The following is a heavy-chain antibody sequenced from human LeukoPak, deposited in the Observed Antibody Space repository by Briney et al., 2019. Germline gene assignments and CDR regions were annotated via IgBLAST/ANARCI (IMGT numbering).Heavy chain of an antibody. CDR2: IYYSGST. V-gene: IGHV4-39*07. J-gene: IGHJ5*02. Sequence: SETLSLTCSVSGGSISSSSYYWGWIRQPPGKGLEWIGIIYYSGSTYYNPSLKSRLTISVDTSKNQFSLKLSSVTAADTAVYYCARVLHQLPSRPFDPWSQGTLVTVSS. D-gene: IGHD2-2*01. CDR1: GGSISSSSYY. CDR3: ARVLHQLPSRPFDP.